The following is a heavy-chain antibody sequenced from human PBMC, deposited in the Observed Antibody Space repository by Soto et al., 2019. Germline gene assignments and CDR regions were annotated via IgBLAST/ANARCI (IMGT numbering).Heavy chain of an antibody. D-gene: IGHD5-18*01. Sequence: SETLSLTCTVSGGSISSGGYYWSWIRQHPGKGLEWIGYIYYSGSTYYNNYNPSLKSRVTISVDTSKNQFSLKLSSVTAADTAVYYCARFPRGYSYGHFDYWGQGTLVTVSS. CDR3: ARFPRGYSYGHFDY. V-gene: IGHV4-31*03. CDR1: GGSISSGGYY. J-gene: IGHJ4*02. CDR2: IYYSGST.